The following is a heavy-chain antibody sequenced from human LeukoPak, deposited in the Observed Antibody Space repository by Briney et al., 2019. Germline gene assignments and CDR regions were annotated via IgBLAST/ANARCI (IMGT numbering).Heavy chain of an antibody. D-gene: IGHD6-13*01. CDR3: ARSVSFIAAAGNWFDP. J-gene: IGHJ5*02. Sequence: RTSETLSLTCTVSGGSISSYYWSWIRQPPGKGLEWIGYIYYSGSTYYNPSLKSRVTISVDTSKNQFSLKLSSVTAADTAVYYCARSVSFIAAAGNWFDPWGQGTLVTVSS. V-gene: IGHV4-59*06. CDR2: IYYSGST. CDR1: GGSISSYY.